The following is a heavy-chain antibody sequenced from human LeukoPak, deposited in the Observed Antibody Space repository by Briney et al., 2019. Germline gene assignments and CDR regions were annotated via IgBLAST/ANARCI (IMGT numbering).Heavy chain of an antibody. V-gene: IGHV4-38-2*02. D-gene: IGHD6-19*01. CDR2: IYHSGST. J-gene: IGHJ3*02. CDR3: AREQSSGWYLGAFDI. Sequence: SETPSLTCAVSGYSISTNYYWGWIRQPPGKGLEWIGNIYHSGSTYYNPSLKSRVTLSVDTSKNQFSLKLSSVTAADTAVYYCAREQSSGWYLGAFDIWGHGTMVTVSS. CDR1: GYSISTNYY.